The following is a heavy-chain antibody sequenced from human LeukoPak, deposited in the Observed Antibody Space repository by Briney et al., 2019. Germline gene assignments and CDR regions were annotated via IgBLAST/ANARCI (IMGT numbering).Heavy chain of an antibody. CDR2: IYSGGST. CDR3: ARLAVAYFDS. Sequence: GGSLRLSCAASGFTVSSNYMGWVRQAPGKGLEWVSVIYSGGSTYYPDSVKGRFTISRDNSKNTLYLEMNSLRAEDTAVYYCARLAVAYFDSWGQGTLVTVSS. D-gene: IGHD5-12*01. CDR1: GFTVSSNY. V-gene: IGHV3-66*04. J-gene: IGHJ4*02.